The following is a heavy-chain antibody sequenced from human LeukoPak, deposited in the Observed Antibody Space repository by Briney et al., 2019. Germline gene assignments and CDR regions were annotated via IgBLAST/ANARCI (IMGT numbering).Heavy chain of an antibody. Sequence: SETLSLTCAVYGGSFSGYYWSWIRQPAGKGLEWIGRIYTSGSTNYNPSLKSRVTMSVDTSKNQFSLKLSSVTAADTAVYYCARGGLKWSNFDYWGQGTLVTVSS. J-gene: IGHJ4*02. D-gene: IGHD2-15*01. V-gene: IGHV4-59*10. CDR3: ARGGLKWSNFDY. CDR2: IYTSGST. CDR1: GGSFSGYY.